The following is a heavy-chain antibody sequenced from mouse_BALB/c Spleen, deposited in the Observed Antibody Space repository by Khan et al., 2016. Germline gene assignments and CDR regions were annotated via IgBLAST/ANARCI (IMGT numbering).Heavy chain of an antibody. D-gene: IGHD6-1*01. CDR2: IYPGDGDT. V-gene: IGHV1-87*01. Sequence: QVQLQQSGAELARPGASVKLSCKASGYTFTSYWMQWVKQRPGQGLQWIGTIYPGDGDTRYTQKFTVKATLTAAKSSSTAYMQLSTLASKDSAVSYCARGSYGSHVFAYWGQGTLVTGSA. CDR1: GYTFTSYW. J-gene: IGHJ3*01. CDR3: ARGSYGSHVFAY.